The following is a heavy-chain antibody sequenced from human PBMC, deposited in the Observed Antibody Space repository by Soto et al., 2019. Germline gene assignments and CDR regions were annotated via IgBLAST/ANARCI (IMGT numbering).Heavy chain of an antibody. CDR2: IRSKANNYAT. Sequence: EVQLVESGGGLVQPGGSLKLSCAASGFTFSGSAMHWVRQASGKGLEWVGRIRSKANNYATAYAASVEGRFTISRDDSKTAAHLQMNSLKTEDPAVYYCASDTARVYYGLDVWGLGTTVTVSS. V-gene: IGHV3-73*02. CDR3: ASDTARVYYGLDV. CDR1: GFTFSGSA. D-gene: IGHD5-18*01. J-gene: IGHJ6*02.